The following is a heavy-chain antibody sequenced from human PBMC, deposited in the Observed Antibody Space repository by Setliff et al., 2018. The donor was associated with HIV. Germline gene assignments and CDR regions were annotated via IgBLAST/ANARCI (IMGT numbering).Heavy chain of an antibody. CDR2: INDSGDT. CDR1: GGPLSGYC. J-gene: IGHJ1*01. D-gene: IGHD1-26*01. CDR3: TRGPARRYPGSTVYGL. Sequence: PSETLSLTCGLYGGPLSGYCWTWIRQSPEKGLEWIGEINDSGDTKYNPSLMSRLSMSVEKSKNEFSLKVNSLTAADTAVYFCTRGPARRYPGSTVYGLWGQGTPVTVSS. V-gene: IGHV4-34*01.